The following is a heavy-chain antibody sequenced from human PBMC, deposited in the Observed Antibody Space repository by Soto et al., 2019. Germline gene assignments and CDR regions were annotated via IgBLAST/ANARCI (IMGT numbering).Heavy chain of an antibody. Sequence: GGSLRLSCAASGFTFSNAWMSWVRQAPGKGLEWVGRIKSKTDGGTTDYAAPVKGRFTISRDDSKNTLYLQMNSLKTEDTAVYYCTTAHSSGWSFHYYYYMDVWGKGTTVTVSS. CDR3: TTAHSSGWSFHYYYYMDV. D-gene: IGHD6-19*01. CDR2: IKSKTDGGTT. CDR1: GFTFSNAW. V-gene: IGHV3-15*01. J-gene: IGHJ6*03.